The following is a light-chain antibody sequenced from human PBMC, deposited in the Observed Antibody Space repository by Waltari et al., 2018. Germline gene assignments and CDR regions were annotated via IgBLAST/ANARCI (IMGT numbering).Light chain of an antibody. CDR2: EVI. J-gene: IGLJ3*02. CDR1: SSDVGFYNL. Sequence: QSALTQPASVSGSPGQSITISCTGTSSDVGFYNLFSWYQQPPDKAPKLMVYEVIERPSGVSTRFSGSKSGNTASLTISGLQAEDEADYYCCSYAGRNIWVFGGGTKVTVL. V-gene: IGLV2-23*02. CDR3: CSYAGRNIWV.